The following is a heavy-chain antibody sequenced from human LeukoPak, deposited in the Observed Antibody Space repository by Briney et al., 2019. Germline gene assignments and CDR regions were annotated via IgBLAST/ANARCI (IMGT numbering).Heavy chain of an antibody. CDR1: GGSISSSSYY. CDR3: EQQGRFGVVTTFDY. J-gene: IGHJ4*02. CDR2: IYYSGST. V-gene: IGHV4-39*01. D-gene: IGHD3-3*01. Sequence: SETLSLTSILSGGSISSSSYYWGWIRQPPGKGLEWIGSIYYSGSTYYNPSLKSRVTISVDTSKNQSSLKLSSVTAADTAVYYCEQQGRFGVVTTFDYWGQGTLVTVSS.